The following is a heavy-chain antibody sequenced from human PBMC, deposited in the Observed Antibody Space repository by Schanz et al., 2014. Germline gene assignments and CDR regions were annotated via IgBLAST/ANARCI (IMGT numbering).Heavy chain of an antibody. CDR1: GYTFTSDS. V-gene: IGHV1-18*04. CDR3: ARDTAQSCIGPSCFEYFQH. Sequence: QVQLVQSGAEVKKPGASVKVSCKASGYTFTSDSMHWVRQAPGQGLEWVGWISPYTGNTHYFDKMEGRVTMTTDTSTSTAYIELHILTSEDTALYYCARDTAQSCIGPSCFEYFQHWGQGALVTVSA. CDR2: ISPYTGNT. D-gene: IGHD2-2*01. J-gene: IGHJ1*01.